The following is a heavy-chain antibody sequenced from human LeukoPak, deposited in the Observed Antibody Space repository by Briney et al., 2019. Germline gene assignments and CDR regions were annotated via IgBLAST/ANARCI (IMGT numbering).Heavy chain of an antibody. D-gene: IGHD1-1*01. CDR2: IYYSGST. V-gene: IGHV4-31*03. J-gene: IGHJ4*02. CDR1: GGSISIGGYY. CDR3: ARYKVGYFDY. Sequence: PSETLSLTCTISGGSISIGGYYWSWIRQHPGKALEWIGYIYYSGSTYYNPSLKSRVTMSVDTSKSQFSLKLSSVTAADTAVYYCARYKVGYFDYWGQGTRVTVSS.